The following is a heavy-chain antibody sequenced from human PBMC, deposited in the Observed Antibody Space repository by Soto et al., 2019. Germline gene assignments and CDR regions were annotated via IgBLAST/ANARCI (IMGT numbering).Heavy chain of an antibody. V-gene: IGHV4-31*03. CDR2: SSYSGNT. D-gene: IGHD2-8*01. Sequence: PSETLSLTCTVSGVSISSGTYYWSWIRQHPGKGLEWIGYSSYSGNTFYNPSLKSRVTISVDTSKNQFSLKLSSVAAADTAVYYCARVSPCVNGVCYQELDSWGQGTLVTVSS. CDR3: ARVSPCVNGVCYQELDS. CDR1: GVSISSGTYY. J-gene: IGHJ4*02.